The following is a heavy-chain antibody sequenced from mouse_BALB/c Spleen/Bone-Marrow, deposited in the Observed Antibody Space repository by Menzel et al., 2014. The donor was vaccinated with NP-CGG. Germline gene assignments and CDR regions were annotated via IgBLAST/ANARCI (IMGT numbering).Heavy chain of an antibody. CDR1: GYSITSGYN. D-gene: IGHD1-1*01. CDR2: IHYSGST. CDR3: ARGGYYGSSHFDY. V-gene: IGHV3-1*02. Sequence: DVKLVESGPDLVKPSQSLSLTCTVTGYSITSGYNRHWIRQFPGNKLEWMGYIHYSGSTNYNPSLKSRISITRDTSKNQFFLQLNSVTTEDTASYYGARGGYYGSSHFDYWGQGTTLTVSS. J-gene: IGHJ2*01.